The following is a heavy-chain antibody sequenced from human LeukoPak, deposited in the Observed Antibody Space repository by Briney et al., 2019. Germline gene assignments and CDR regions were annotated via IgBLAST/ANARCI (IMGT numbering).Heavy chain of an antibody. CDR1: GGTFSSYA. V-gene: IGHV1-69*05. Sequence: PRASVKVSCKASGGTFSSYAISWVRQAPGQGLEWMGGIIPIFGTANYAQKFQGRVTMTRDTSTSTVYMELSSLRSEDTAVYYCARDDYVWGSYSYYYYGMDVWGQGTTVTVSS. D-gene: IGHD3-16*01. J-gene: IGHJ6*02. CDR3: ARDDYVWGSYSYYYYGMDV. CDR2: IIPIFGTA.